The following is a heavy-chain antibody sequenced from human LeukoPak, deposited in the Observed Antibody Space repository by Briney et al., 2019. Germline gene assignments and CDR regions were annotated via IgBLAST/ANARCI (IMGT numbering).Heavy chain of an antibody. CDR1: GGSISSYY. V-gene: IGHV4-59*01. CDR2: IYYSGST. CDR3: ATGIAVAGPTNFDY. D-gene: IGHD6-19*01. Sequence: PSETLSLSCTVSGGSISSYYWSWIRQPPGKGLEWIGYIYYSGSTNYNPSLKSRVTISVDTSKNQFSLKLSSVTAADTAVYYCATGIAVAGPTNFDYWGQGTLVTVSS. J-gene: IGHJ4*02.